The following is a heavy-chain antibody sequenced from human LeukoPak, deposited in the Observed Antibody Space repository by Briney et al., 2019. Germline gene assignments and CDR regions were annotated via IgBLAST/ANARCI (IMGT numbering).Heavy chain of an antibody. Sequence: SETLSLTCAVSGRSISSGGYSWGWIRQPPGKGLEWIGYIYHSRSTYYNPSLKSRVTISVDRSKNQFSLKLSSLTAADTAVYYCARESITLNWFDPWGQGTLVTVSS. CDR1: GRSISSGGYS. CDR2: IYHSRST. J-gene: IGHJ5*02. CDR3: ARESITLNWFDP. D-gene: IGHD3-10*01. V-gene: IGHV4-30-2*01.